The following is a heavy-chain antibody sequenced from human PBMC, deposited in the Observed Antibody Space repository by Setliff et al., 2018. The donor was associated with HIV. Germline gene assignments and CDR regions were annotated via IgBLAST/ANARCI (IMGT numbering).Heavy chain of an antibody. CDR3: AKEQEIGSYLDP. CDR1: GYTFTGYY. J-gene: IGHJ5*02. Sequence: SVKVSCKASGYTFTGYYMHWVRQAPGQGLEWMGWINPILGIPNYAQNFQGRLTISADKSTRTAYLELSSLRSDDSAVYFCAKEQEIGSYLDPWAREPWSPSPQ. V-gene: IGHV1-69*10. D-gene: IGHD2-2*02. CDR2: INPILGIP.